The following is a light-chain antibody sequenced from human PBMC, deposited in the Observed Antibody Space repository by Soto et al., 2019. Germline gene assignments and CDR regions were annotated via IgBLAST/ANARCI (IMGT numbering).Light chain of an antibody. CDR3: QQYYSYSRT. CDR1: QTVSSW. Sequence: GDRVTITCRASQTVSSWLAWYQQKPGKAPKLLIYDVSGLESGVPSRFSGSGSGTEFTLTISSLQPDDFATYYCQQYYSYSRTFGQGTKVEVK. V-gene: IGKV1-5*01. J-gene: IGKJ1*01. CDR2: DVS.